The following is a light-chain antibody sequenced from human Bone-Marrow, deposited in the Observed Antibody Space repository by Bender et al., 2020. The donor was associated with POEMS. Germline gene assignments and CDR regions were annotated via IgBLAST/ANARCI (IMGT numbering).Light chain of an antibody. J-gene: IGLJ2*01. CDR1: SSDVGSSNL. CDR3: SAYTTTTLEV. CDR2: DAS. V-gene: IGLV2-14*02. Sequence: QSALTQPASVSGSPGQSITISCTGTSSDVGSSNLVSWYQQVPGKAPKLMIYDASKRSSGVSNRFSGSKSDNTASLTICGLQAEDETEYYCSAYTTTTLEVYGGGTKLTVL.